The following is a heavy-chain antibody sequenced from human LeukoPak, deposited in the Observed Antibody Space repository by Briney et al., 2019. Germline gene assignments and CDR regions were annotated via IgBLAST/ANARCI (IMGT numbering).Heavy chain of an antibody. J-gene: IGHJ4*02. CDR2: IYPGDSDT. D-gene: IGHD5-24*01. CDR1: GYILTNNW. Sequence: GESLKISCKVSGYILTNNWIGWVRQMPGGGLEWMGIIYPGDSDTRYSPSFQGQVTISADKSISTAYLQWSSLKASDTAMYYCARHRYNMLDYWGQGTLVTVSS. V-gene: IGHV5-51*01. CDR3: ARHRYNMLDY.